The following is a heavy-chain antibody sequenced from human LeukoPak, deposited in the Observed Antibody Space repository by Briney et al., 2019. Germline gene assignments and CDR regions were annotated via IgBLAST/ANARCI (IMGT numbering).Heavy chain of an antibody. V-gene: IGHV4-4*07. CDR3: ARETEYYYDSSGYYYYYYMDV. Sequence: SETLSLTCTVSGGSVSSYYWSWLRQPAGKGLEWIGRIYTSGSTNYNPSLKSRVTMSVDTSKNQFSLKLSSVTAADTAVYYCARETEYYYDSSGYYYYYYMDVWGKGTTVTVSS. D-gene: IGHD3-22*01. CDR2: IYTSGST. CDR1: GGSVSSYY. J-gene: IGHJ6*03.